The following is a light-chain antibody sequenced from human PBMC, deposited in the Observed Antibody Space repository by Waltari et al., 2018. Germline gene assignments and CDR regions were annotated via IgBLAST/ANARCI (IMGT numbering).Light chain of an antibody. Sequence: EIVLTQSPGSLSLSPGERATLSCMASQSVSKYLAWYQQKPGQAPRLLIYHASSRATGIPDRFSGSGYGTDFSLTISRLEPEDFAVYYCQKYESLPATFGQGTKVEIK. CDR1: QSVSKY. V-gene: IGKV3-20*01. J-gene: IGKJ1*01. CDR2: HAS. CDR3: QKYESLPAT.